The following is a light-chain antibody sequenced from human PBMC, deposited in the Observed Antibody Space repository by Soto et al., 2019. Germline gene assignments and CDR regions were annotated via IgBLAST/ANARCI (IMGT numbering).Light chain of an antibody. CDR2: GAS. Sequence: EIVLTQSPGTLSLSPGEGATLSCRASQSVSSSFLAWYQQKPGQAPRLLIYGASSRATGIPDRFRGSASGTDFTLTISRLEPEDFALYYCQQYGISPWTFGQGTKVEIK. J-gene: IGKJ1*01. CDR1: QSVSSSF. CDR3: QQYGISPWT. V-gene: IGKV3-20*01.